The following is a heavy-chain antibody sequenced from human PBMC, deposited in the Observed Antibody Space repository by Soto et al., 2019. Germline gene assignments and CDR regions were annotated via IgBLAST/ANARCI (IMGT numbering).Heavy chain of an antibody. CDR1: GYTFTRYG. J-gene: IGHJ6*02. Sequence: ASVKVSCKASGYTFTRYGISWVRQAPGQGLEWMGRISGYNGDTKYAQKFQGRVTMTIDTSTTTTYMELRGLTSDDTAVYYCAKNGQPPYYYYGMDVWG. D-gene: IGHD2-8*01. CDR3: AKNGQPPYYYYGMDV. V-gene: IGHV1-18*01. CDR2: ISGYNGDT.